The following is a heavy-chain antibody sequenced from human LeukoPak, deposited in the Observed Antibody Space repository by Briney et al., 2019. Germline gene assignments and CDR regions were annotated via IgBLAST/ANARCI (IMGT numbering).Heavy chain of an antibody. J-gene: IGHJ3*02. V-gene: IGHV4-61*01. Sequence: SETLSLTCTVSGGSVSSGNYYWSWIRQPPGNGLEWIGNIFYTGSTIYNPSLRSRVTISIDTSKKQFSLRLSSVTAADRAVFYCARSDSRREAFDIWGQGTMVTVSS. D-gene: IGHD3-22*01. CDR3: ARSDSRREAFDI. CDR2: IFYTGST. CDR1: GGSVSSGNYY.